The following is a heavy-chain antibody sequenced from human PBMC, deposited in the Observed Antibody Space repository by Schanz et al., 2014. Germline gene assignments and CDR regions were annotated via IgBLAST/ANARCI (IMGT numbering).Heavy chain of an antibody. CDR1: GFMFSSYG. Sequence: VQLLESGGGLVQPGGSLRLSCAASGFMFSSYGMHWVRQAPGKGLEWVGVISYDGSKKSYADSVKGRFTISRDNSKNTLYLQMNSLRPEDTAVYYCARGGFGELSAFDIWGQGTMVTVSS. J-gene: IGHJ3*02. V-gene: IGHV3-30*03. CDR3: ARGGFGELSAFDI. CDR2: ISYDGSKK. D-gene: IGHD3-10*01.